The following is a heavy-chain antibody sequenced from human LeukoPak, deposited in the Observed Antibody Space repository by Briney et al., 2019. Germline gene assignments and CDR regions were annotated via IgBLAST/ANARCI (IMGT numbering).Heavy chain of an antibody. Sequence: GGSLRLSCSASGFTFSSYWVTWVRQAPGKGLEWVANVKQDGSEKNYVDSVKGRFTISRDNAKNSLYLQMNSLRVDDTAVYYCARGHRAWSYWGQGTLVTVSS. J-gene: IGHJ4*02. CDR1: GFTFSSYW. CDR3: ARGHRAWSY. V-gene: IGHV3-7*01. D-gene: IGHD3-3*01. CDR2: VKQDGSEK.